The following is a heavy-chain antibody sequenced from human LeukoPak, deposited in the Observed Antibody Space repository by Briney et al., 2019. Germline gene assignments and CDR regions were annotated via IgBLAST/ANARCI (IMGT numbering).Heavy chain of an antibody. Sequence: ASVKVSCKASGYTFTSYDINWVRQATGQGLEWMGWMNPNSGNTGYAQKFQGRVTMTRNTSISTAYMELSSLRSEDTAVYYCARGRVKLRAATRPNWFDPWGQGTLVTVSS. J-gene: IGHJ5*02. D-gene: IGHD2-15*01. V-gene: IGHV1-8*01. CDR2: MNPNSGNT. CDR1: GYTFTSYD. CDR3: ARGRVKLRAATRPNWFDP.